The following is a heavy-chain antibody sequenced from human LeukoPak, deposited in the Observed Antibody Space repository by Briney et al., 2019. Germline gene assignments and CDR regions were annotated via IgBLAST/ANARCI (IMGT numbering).Heavy chain of an antibody. CDR3: ARDNWGFDI. V-gene: IGHV3-30*03. CDR1: GFPFSKYG. Sequence: GGSLRLSCAASGFPFSKYGMHWVRQAPGKGLEWVAVISYDGSNQYYTDSVKGRFIISRDNSENTLYLRMNSLRAEDTAVYYCARDNWGFDIWGQGTMVTVSS. CDR2: ISYDGSNQ. D-gene: IGHD7-27*01. J-gene: IGHJ3*02.